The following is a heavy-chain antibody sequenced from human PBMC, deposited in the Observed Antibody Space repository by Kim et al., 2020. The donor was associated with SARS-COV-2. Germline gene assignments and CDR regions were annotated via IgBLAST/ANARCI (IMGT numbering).Heavy chain of an antibody. J-gene: IGHJ4*02. CDR2: IYYSGST. Sequence: SETLSLTCTVSGGSISSYYWSWIRQPPGKGLEWIGYIYYSGSTNYNPSLKSRVTISVDTSKNQFSLKLSSVTAADTAVYYCARDLGYSYARWGQGTLVTVSS. D-gene: IGHD5-18*01. V-gene: IGHV4-59*01. CDR1: GGSISSYY. CDR3: ARDLGYSYAR.